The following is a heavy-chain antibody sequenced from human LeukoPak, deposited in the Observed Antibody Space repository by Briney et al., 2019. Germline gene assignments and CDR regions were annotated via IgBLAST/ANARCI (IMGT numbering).Heavy chain of an antibody. Sequence: GASVKVSCKASGYTFTGYYMHWVRQAPGQGLEWMGVIGPGDGTINYAQKFQGRVIMTRDMSTSTVYMHVTRLKSEDTAVYYCARERRVAFDYWGQGTLVTVSS. CDR3: ARERRVAFDY. V-gene: IGHV1-46*01. CDR2: IGPGDGTI. D-gene: IGHD3-3*01. J-gene: IGHJ4*02. CDR1: GYTFTGYY.